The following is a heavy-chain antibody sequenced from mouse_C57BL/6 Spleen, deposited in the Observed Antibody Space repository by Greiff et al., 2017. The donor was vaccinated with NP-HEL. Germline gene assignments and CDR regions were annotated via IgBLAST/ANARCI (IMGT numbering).Heavy chain of an antibody. Sequence: QVQLQQPGAELVKPGASVKLSCKASGYTFTSYWMQWVKQRPGQGLEWIVEIDPSDSYTNYNQKFKGKATLTVDTSSSTAYMQLSSLTSEDSAVYYCARSHYYGSSYSAYWGQGTLVTVSA. CDR1: GYTFTSYW. J-gene: IGHJ3*01. CDR3: ARSHYYGSSYSAY. D-gene: IGHD1-1*01. CDR2: IDPSDSYT. V-gene: IGHV1-50*01.